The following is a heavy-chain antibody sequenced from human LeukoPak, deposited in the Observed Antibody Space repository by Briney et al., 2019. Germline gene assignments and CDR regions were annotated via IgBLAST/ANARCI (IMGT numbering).Heavy chain of an antibody. CDR2: IYYSGST. Sequence: SETLSLTCTVSGGSFSSYYWSWIRQPPGKGLEWIGYIYYSGSTNYNPSLKGRVTISVDTSKNQFSLKLSSVTAADTAVYYCAREMITMVRGVMTDYFDYWGQGTLVTVSS. V-gene: IGHV4-59*01. CDR3: AREMITMVRGVMTDYFDY. CDR1: GGSFSSYY. J-gene: IGHJ4*02. D-gene: IGHD3-10*01.